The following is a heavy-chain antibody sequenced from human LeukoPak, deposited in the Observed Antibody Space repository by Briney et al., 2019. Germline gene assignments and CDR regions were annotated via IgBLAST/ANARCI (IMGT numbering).Heavy chain of an antibody. CDR2: IWYDGSIK. CDR1: GFTFSVSG. Sequence: GGSLRLSCAASGFTFSVSGMHWVRQAPGKGLEWVAFIWYDGSIKFYADSVKGRSTISRDNSKSTLYLQMNSLRAEDTAVYYCAKGLQYGMDVWGQGTTVTVSS. V-gene: IGHV3-30*02. CDR3: AKGLQYGMDV. J-gene: IGHJ6*02.